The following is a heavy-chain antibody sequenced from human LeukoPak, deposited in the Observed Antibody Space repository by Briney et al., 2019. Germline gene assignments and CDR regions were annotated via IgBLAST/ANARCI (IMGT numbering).Heavy chain of an antibody. Sequence: GESLKISCKGSGYSFTSYWIGWVRQMPGKGLEWMGIIYPGDSDTRYSPSFQGQVTISADKSISTAYLQWSSLKASDTAMYYCAVTYCDILTGYYDAFDIWGQGTMVTVSS. CDR1: GYSFTSYW. CDR2: IYPGDSDT. D-gene: IGHD3-9*01. CDR3: AVTYCDILTGYYDAFDI. J-gene: IGHJ3*02. V-gene: IGHV5-51*01.